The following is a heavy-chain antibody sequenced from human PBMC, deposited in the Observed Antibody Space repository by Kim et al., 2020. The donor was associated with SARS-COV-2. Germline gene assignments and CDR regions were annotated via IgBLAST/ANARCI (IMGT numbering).Heavy chain of an antibody. CDR1: GYTFTDYY. V-gene: IGHV1-2*02. CDR3: ARDFSGGYTYGYFFDY. D-gene: IGHD5-18*01. Sequence: ASVKVSCKASGYTFTDYYMHWVRQAPGQGPEWMGWINPNSGGTNYAQKFRGRVTMTRDTSISTAYMELSRLRSDDTAVYYCARDFSGGYTYGYFFDYWGQ. CDR2: INPNSGGT. J-gene: IGHJ4*02.